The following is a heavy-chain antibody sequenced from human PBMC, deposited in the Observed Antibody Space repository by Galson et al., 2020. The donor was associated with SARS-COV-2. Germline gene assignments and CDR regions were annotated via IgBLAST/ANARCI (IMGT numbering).Heavy chain of an antibody. D-gene: IGHD2-2*01. CDR1: GFTFSSFW. J-gene: IGHJ4*02. V-gene: IGHV3-7*05. Sequence: TGGSLRLSCAASGFTFSSFWMTWVSQAPGKELEWVANIKGDGSDKNYVDSVKGRFTISRDNPKNSLYLQMDSLRVEDTAVYYCARGFHYALDYWGQGTLGTVSS. CDR3: ARGFHYALDY. CDR2: IKGDGSDK.